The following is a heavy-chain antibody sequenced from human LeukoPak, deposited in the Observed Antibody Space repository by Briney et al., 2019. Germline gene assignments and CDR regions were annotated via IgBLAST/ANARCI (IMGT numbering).Heavy chain of an antibody. V-gene: IGHV1-2*02. J-gene: IGHJ4*02. CDR2: INPNTDNDV. D-gene: IGHD6-13*01. CDR3: ARGGYSSSLYDI. CDR1: GYSFSDYF. Sequence: ASVKVSCKASGYSFSDYFVHWVRQAPGQGLEWMGWINPNTDNDVRYAQNFRGRITVTRDTSISTAYMELSSLTSDDTAPYYCARGGYSSSLYDIWGQGSLVTVSS.